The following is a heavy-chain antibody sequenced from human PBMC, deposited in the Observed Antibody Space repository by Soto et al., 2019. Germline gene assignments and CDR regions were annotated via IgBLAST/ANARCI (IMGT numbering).Heavy chain of an antibody. J-gene: IGHJ4*02. CDR1: GFTFTDYG. D-gene: IGHD3-22*01. Sequence: QVQLVESGGGVVQPGRSLRLSCADSGFTFTDYGMHWVRQDPGKGLECVAVISYDGSNKNYAESVKGRFTISRDNSNNTLYLQMNSLRAEDTAVYYCAKDTYYHDSSGYYVFDYWGQGNLVTVSS. V-gene: IGHV3-30*18. CDR2: ISYDGSNK. CDR3: AKDTYYHDSSGYYVFDY.